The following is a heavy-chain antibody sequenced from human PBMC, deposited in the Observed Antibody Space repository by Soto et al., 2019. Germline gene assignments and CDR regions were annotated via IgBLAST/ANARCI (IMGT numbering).Heavy chain of an antibody. D-gene: IGHD3-10*01. CDR2: ISYDGREI. V-gene: IGHV3-30*18. Sequence: QVQLVESGGGVVQPGRSLRLSCAASGFTFRSYGMHWVRQAPGKGLEWVAVISYDGREIHYVDSVKGRFTISRDNSKDTLYLQMNSLRGEDTAVYFCANGKDGVSYYYGMDVWGPGTTVDVSS. CDR1: GFTFRSYG. CDR3: ANGKDGVSYYYGMDV. J-gene: IGHJ6*02.